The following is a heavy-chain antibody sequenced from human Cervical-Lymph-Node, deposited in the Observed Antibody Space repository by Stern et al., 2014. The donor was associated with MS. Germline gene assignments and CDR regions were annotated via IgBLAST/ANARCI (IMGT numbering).Heavy chain of an antibody. Sequence: QVQLVQSGGGVVQPGRSLRLSCAASGFTFRNNAMHWVRQAPGKGLEWVAVIANDARNKHYADSVKGRFTISRENSKNTLYLQMNSLTVEDTGVYYCARVGSGWYGMDVWGQGTTVTVSS. CDR3: ARVGSGWYGMDV. J-gene: IGHJ6*02. V-gene: IGHV3-30*04. D-gene: IGHD6-19*01. CDR2: IANDARNK. CDR1: GFTFRNNA.